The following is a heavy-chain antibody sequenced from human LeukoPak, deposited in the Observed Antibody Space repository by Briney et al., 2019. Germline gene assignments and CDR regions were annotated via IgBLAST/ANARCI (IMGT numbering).Heavy chain of an antibody. D-gene: IGHD1-26*01. Sequence: PGGSLRLSCAASGFTFSSYSMNWVRQAPGKGLEWVSYISSSGSTIYYADSVKGRFTISRDNAKNSLYLQMNSLRAEDTAVYYCARVVGATQPFDYWGQGTLVTVSS. J-gene: IGHJ4*02. CDR2: ISSSGSTI. CDR3: ARVVGATQPFDY. CDR1: GFTFSSYS. V-gene: IGHV3-48*04.